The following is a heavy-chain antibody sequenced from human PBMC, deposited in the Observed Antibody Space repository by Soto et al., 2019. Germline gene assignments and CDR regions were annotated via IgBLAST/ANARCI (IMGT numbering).Heavy chain of an antibody. J-gene: IGHJ4*02. CDR2: IYHSGST. CDR1: GGYISSSNW. Sequence: QVQLQESGPGLVKPSGTLSLTCAVSGGYISSSNWWRWVRQPPGKGLEWIGEIYHSGSTNYNPSLKIRVTLSVDKSKNQCSLKLSAVTAADTAVYYGASTTVTRRGYFDYWGQGTLVTVSS. V-gene: IGHV4-4*02. D-gene: IGHD4-17*01. CDR3: ASTTVTRRGYFDY.